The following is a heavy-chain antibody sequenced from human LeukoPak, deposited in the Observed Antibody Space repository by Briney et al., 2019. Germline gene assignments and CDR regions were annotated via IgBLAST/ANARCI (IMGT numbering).Heavy chain of an antibody. CDR1: GGSISSSSYY. Sequence: PSETLSLTCTVSGGSISSSSYYWGWIRQPPGKGLEWIGSIYYSGSTYYNPSLKSRVTISVDTSKNQFSLKLSSVTAADTAVYYCASLQLEAGDRIYYYYYYMDVWGKGTTVTVSS. CDR2: IYYSGST. V-gene: IGHV4-39*07. CDR3: ASLQLEAGDRIYYYYYYMDV. J-gene: IGHJ6*03. D-gene: IGHD2-2*01.